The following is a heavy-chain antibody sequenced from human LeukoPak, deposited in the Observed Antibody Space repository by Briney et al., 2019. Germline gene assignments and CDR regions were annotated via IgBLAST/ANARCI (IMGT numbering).Heavy chain of an antibody. V-gene: IGHV1-3*03. Sequence: ASVKVSCKASGYTFTSYTIHWVRQAPGQRLEWMGWINAGNGNAKYSQEFQDRVTITRDTSASTAYMELSSLRSEDTAVYYCARSLFRFLEWSYRSYYYYYMDVWGKGTTVTVSS. CDR2: INAGNGNA. CDR3: ARSLFRFLEWSYRSYYYYYMDV. J-gene: IGHJ6*03. D-gene: IGHD3-3*01. CDR1: GYTFTSYT.